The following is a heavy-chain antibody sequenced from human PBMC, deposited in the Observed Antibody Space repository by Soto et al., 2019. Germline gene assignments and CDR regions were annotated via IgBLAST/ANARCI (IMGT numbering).Heavy chain of an antibody. V-gene: IGHV1-3*01. J-gene: IGHJ6*03. CDR2: INAANGNT. CDR3: AISSSALTGYYSPLYYYYMDF. CDR1: GYTFTNYA. Sequence: ASVKVSCKASGYTFTNYAIHWVRQAPGQRLEWMGWINAANGNTKYSQKFQGRVSITRDTSASTAYMELSSLRSEDTALYYCAISSSALTGYYSPLYYYYMDFWGKGTTVTVSS. D-gene: IGHD3-9*01.